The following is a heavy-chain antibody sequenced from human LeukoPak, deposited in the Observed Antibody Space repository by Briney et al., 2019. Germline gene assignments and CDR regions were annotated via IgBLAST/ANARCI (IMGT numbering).Heavy chain of an antibody. CDR1: GDSVSNNNGA. CDR3: AGGYAFDV. Sequence: SQTLSLTCAISGDSVSNNNGAWNWIRQSPSRCLEWLGRTYYRSQWYNDYARSVLSRISVDPYTSKNQFSLHLSSVTPDDTAVYYCAGGYAFDVWGQGTMVTVSS. CDR2: TYYRSQWYN. V-gene: IGHV6-1*01. J-gene: IGHJ3*01.